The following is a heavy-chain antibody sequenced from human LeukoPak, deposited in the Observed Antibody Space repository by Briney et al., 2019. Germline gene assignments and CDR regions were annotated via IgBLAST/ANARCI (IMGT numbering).Heavy chain of an antibody. V-gene: IGHV3-64*01. Sequence: GGSLRLSCAASGFTFSSYAMHWVRQAPGKGLEYVSAISSNGGSTYYANSVKGRFTISRDNSKNTLYLQMGSLRAEDMAVYYCAREQHDFWSGYYPAMDVWGKGTTVTVSS. CDR3: AREQHDFWSGYYPAMDV. CDR2: ISSNGGST. J-gene: IGHJ6*03. CDR1: GFTFSSYA. D-gene: IGHD3-3*01.